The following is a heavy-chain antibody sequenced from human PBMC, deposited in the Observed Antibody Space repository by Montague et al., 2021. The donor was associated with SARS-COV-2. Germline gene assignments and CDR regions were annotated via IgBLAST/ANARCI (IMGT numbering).Heavy chain of an antibody. D-gene: IGHD3-10*01. Sequence: SETLSLTCIVSGGFISDSYYWSWIRQAPGKGLEWRGSLYRSGSVXSNPSLKSRVSISVDKSKNHFSLRLTSATAAETAVYYCVRGAEEAHFAMDVWGQGTTVTVSS. CDR2: LYRSGSV. J-gene: IGHJ6*02. CDR1: GGFISDSYY. V-gene: IGHV4-39*02. CDR3: VRGAEEAHFAMDV.